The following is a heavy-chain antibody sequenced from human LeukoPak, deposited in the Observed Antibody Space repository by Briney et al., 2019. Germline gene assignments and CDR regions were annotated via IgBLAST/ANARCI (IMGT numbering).Heavy chain of an antibody. Sequence: GGSLRLSCAASTSMFSSYAMTWVRQAPGKGLQWISTITGSGSRIYYADSVKGRFTLSRDNSKNTLYLQMNSLRAEDTAVYYCAKVPPHDDSGYSNPYWGQGTLVTVSS. CDR2: ITGSGSRI. CDR3: AKVPPHDDSGYSNPY. CDR1: TSMFSSYA. J-gene: IGHJ4*02. D-gene: IGHD3-22*01. V-gene: IGHV3-23*01.